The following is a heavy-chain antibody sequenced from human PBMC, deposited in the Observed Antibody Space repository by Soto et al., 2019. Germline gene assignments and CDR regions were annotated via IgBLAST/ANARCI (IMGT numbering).Heavy chain of an antibody. V-gene: IGHV4-30-4*01. CDR3: ASEFISYYYYYGMDV. CDR1: GGSISSGDYY. CDR2: IYYSGST. J-gene: IGHJ6*02. D-gene: IGHD3-3*02. Sequence: PSETLSLTCTVSGGSISSGDYYWSWIRQPPGKGLEWIGYIYYSGSTYYNPSLKSRVTISVDTSKNQFSLKLSSVTAADTAVYYCASEFISYYYYYGMDVWGQGTTVTVSS.